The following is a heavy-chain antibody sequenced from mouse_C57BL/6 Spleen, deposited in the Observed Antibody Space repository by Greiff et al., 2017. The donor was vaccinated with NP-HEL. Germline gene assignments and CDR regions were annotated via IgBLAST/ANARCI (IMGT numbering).Heavy chain of an antibody. J-gene: IGHJ2*01. CDR3: ARQSHYYGSSGEFDY. V-gene: IGHV5-9*01. CDR1: GFTFSSYT. Sequence: DVQLVESGGGLVKPGGSLKLSCAASGFTFSSYTMSWVRQTPEKRLEWVATISGGGGNTYYPDSVKGRFTISRDNAKNTLYLQMSSLRSEDTALYYCARQSHYYGSSGEFDYCGQGTTLTVSS. CDR2: ISGGGGNT. D-gene: IGHD1-1*01.